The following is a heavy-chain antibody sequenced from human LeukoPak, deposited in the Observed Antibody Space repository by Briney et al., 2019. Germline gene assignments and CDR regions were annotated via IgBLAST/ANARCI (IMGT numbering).Heavy chain of an antibody. CDR3: RCHASSWFLDY. J-gene: IGHJ4*02. Sequence: PGGSPRLSCAASGFTFSSYWMHWVRQAPGKGLVWVSRINGDGSDTNYADSVKGRFTISRDNAKNTVYLQMNSLRVEDTAVYYCRCHASSWFLDYWGQGTLATVSS. D-gene: IGHD6-13*01. CDR2: INGDGSDT. CDR1: GFTFSSYW. V-gene: IGHV3-74*01.